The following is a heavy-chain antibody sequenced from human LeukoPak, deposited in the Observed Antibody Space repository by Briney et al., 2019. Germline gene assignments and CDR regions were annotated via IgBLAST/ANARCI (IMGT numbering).Heavy chain of an antibody. D-gene: IGHD3-16*01. J-gene: IGHJ4*02. CDR1: GGSFSSSSYY. CDR3: ARESDRHDSIDY. V-gene: IGHV4-39*07. CDR2: IYYSGST. Sequence: PSETLSLTCTVSGGSFSSSSYYWGWIRQPPGKGLEWIGPIYYSGSTNYNPSLKSRVTISVDTSKNQFSLKLSSVTAADTAVYYCARESDRHDSIDYWGQGTLVTVSS.